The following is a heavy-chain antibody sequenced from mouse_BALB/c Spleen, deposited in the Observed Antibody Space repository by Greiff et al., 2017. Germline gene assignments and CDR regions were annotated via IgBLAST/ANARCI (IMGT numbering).Heavy chain of an antibody. D-gene: IGHD1-1*01. J-gene: IGHJ3*01. V-gene: IGHV1-82*01. Sequence: QVQLQQSGPELVKPGASVKISCKASGYAFSSSWMNWVKQRPGQGLEWIGRIYPGDGDTNYNGKFKGKATLTADKSSSTAYMQLSSLTSVDSAVYFCARSHYYGSSYPFAYWGQGTLVTVSA. CDR3: ARSHYYGSSYPFAY. CDR1: GYAFSSSW. CDR2: IYPGDGDT.